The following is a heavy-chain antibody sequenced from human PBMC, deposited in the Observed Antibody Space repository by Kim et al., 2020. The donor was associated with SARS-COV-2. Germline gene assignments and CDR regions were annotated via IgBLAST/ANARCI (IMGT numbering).Heavy chain of an antibody. D-gene: IGHD7-27*01. Sequence: GGSLRLSCAASGFTFSNYGMNWVRQAPGKGLERVSAISGSGGGTYYAETVKGRFTISRDNAKNTLYLQMNSLRAEDTAVYYCAKGRGNWGLMDVWGQGTTVTVSS. CDR3: AKGRGNWGLMDV. CDR1: GFTFSNYG. CDR2: ISGSGGGT. J-gene: IGHJ6*02. V-gene: IGHV3-23*01.